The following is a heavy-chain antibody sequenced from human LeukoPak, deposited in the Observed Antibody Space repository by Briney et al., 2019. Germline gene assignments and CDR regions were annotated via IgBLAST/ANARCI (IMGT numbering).Heavy chain of an antibody. CDR3: ARGIQVTTYEQWYYFDY. CDR1: GGSISSYY. D-gene: IGHD4-17*01. V-gene: IGHV4-59*01. J-gene: IGHJ4*02. CDR2: IYYSGST. Sequence: SETLSLTCTVSGGSISSYYWSWIRQPPGKGLEWIGYIYYSGSTNYNPSLKSRVTISVDTSKNQFSLKLSSVTAADTAVYYCARGIQVTTYEQWYYFDYWGQGTLVTVSS.